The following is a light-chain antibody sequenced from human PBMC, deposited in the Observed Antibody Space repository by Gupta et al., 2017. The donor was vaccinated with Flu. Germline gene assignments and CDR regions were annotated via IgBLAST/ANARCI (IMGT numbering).Light chain of an antibody. CDR2: TES. V-gene: IGKV1-39*01. CDR3: QQTYGTPPT. Sequence: DIQMTQSPPSLSASVGDRVTITCRASQSITSKLNWYQQKPGRAPNLLIHTESILQSGVPSRFSGSGSGTEFSLTINRLQPEDFSTYYCQQTYGTPPTFGQETKVEI. CDR1: QSITSK. J-gene: IGKJ1*01.